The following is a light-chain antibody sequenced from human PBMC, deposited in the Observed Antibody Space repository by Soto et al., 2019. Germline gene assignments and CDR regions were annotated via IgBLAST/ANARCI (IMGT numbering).Light chain of an antibody. J-gene: IGLJ2*01. CDR3: SSSTSTTTLL. CDR1: SSDVGVFNY. CDR2: AAS. V-gene: IGLV2-14*01. Sequence: QSVLTQPASVSGSPGQSITISCTGTSSDVGVFNYVSWYQHHPGNAPKLIIYAASNRPPGVSNRFSGAKSGNTASLTISGLQAEDEAESYCSSSTSTTTLLFGGGTKLTVL.